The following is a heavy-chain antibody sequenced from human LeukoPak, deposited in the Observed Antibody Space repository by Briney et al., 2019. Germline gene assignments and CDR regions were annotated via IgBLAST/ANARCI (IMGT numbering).Heavy chain of an antibody. CDR1: GFTFNKYA. CDR3: ARDFRGIVVAGFDY. CDR2: ISGSDGTR. Sequence: PGGSLRLSCAASGFTFNKYAMNWVRQAPGKGLEWVSVISGSDGTRYYADSLKGRFTISRDNAKNSLYLQMNSLRAEDTAVYYCARDFRGIVVAGFDYWGQGTLVTVSS. D-gene: IGHD6-19*01. J-gene: IGHJ4*02. V-gene: IGHV3-23*01.